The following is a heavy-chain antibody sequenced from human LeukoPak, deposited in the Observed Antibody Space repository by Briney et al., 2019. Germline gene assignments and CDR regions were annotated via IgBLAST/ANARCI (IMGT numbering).Heavy chain of an antibody. CDR1: GGTFSSYA. Sequence: SVKVSCKASGGTFSSYAISWVRQAPGQGLEWMGGIIPIFGTANYGQKFQGRVTITADESTSTAYMELSSLRSEDTAVYYCARTYYYGSGRYPFDYWGQGTLVTVSS. D-gene: IGHD3-10*01. V-gene: IGHV1-69*13. J-gene: IGHJ4*02. CDR2: IIPIFGTA. CDR3: ARTYYYGSGRYPFDY.